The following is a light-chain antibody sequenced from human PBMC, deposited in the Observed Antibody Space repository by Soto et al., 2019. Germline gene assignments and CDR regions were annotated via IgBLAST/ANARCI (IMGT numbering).Light chain of an antibody. J-gene: IGLJ1*01. Sequence: QSALTQPASASGFPGQTITISCTGTSSDIGGYNAVSWYQHHPGKALKLIIYEVTHRPSGVSDRFSASKSGNTASLTISGLQAEDEADYYCNSFRVSHLYVFGTGTKVTVL. V-gene: IGLV2-14*01. CDR3: NSFRVSHLYV. CDR1: SSDIGGYNA. CDR2: EVT.